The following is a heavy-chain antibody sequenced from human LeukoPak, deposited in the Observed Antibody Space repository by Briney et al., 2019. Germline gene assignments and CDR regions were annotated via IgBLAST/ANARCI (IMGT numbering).Heavy chain of an antibody. V-gene: IGHV3-21*01. CDR1: GFTFSCYS. J-gene: IGHJ4*02. D-gene: IGHD2-2*01. CDR3: AGGKQREYQLPRGDY. CDR2: ISSSSSYI. Sequence: GSLRLSWAAFGFTFSCYSMNLVRQAPGKGLELVSFISSSSSYIFYADSVKGRFTISRDNAKNSLYLQMNSLRAEDTAVYYCAGGKQREYQLPRGDYWGQGTLVTVSS.